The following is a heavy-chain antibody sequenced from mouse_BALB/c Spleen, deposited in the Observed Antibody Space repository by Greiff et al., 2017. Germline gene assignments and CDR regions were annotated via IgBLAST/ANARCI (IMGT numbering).Heavy chain of an antibody. V-gene: IGHV3-2*02. J-gene: IGHJ2*01. Sequence: EVKLMESGPGLVKPSQSLSLTCTVTGYSITSDYAWYWIRQFPGNKLEWMGYISYSGSTSYNPSLKSRISITRDTSKNQFFLQLNSVTTEDTATYYCARGAYYGNYRGFDYWGQGTTLTVSS. D-gene: IGHD2-10*01. CDR2: ISYSGST. CDR1: GYSITSDYA. CDR3: ARGAYYGNYRGFDY.